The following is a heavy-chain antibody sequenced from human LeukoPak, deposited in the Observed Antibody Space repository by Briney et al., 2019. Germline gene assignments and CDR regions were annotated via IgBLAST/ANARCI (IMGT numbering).Heavy chain of an antibody. Sequence: PSETLSLTCSVSGYSIGSGHYWGWIRQPPGKGLEWIGSMYQTGSSYYNPSLKSRVTISLDTSKNQVSLKLTFVTAADTAFNFCARENVVAQGTFDYWGQGTLVTVSS. J-gene: IGHJ4*02. CDR1: GYSIGSGHY. D-gene: IGHD2-21*01. CDR2: MYQTGSS. CDR3: ARENVVAQGTFDY. V-gene: IGHV4-38-2*02.